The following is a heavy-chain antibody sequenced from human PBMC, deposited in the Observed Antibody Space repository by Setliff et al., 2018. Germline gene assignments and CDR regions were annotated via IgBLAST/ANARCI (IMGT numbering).Heavy chain of an antibody. CDR1: ALTFSSYW. J-gene: IGHJ6*02. CDR2: ISGDGNTV. CDR3: ARDGVFYAMDF. Sequence: GESLKISCAASALTFSSYWMNWVRQVPGKGLEWLSKISGDGNTVYYADSVRGRFTISRDNAKNSLYLQMNSLRAEDSAVYYCARDGVFYAMDFWGQGTTVTVSS. D-gene: IGHD3-10*01. V-gene: IGHV3-48*04.